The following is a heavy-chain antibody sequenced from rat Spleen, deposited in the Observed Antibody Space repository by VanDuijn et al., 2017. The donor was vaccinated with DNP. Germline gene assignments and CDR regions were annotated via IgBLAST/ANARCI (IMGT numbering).Heavy chain of an antibody. J-gene: IGHJ2*01. D-gene: IGHD1-4*01. Sequence: EVQLVESGGGLVQPGNSLKLSCVASGFTFNNYWMTWIRQVPGKGLEWVASIFTSGVSAYYPDSMKGRFTVSRDNAKNTLHLQMNRLRSEYTATYYCARDAGGPFDYWGQGVMVTVSS. CDR1: GFTFNNYW. CDR2: IFTSGVSA. V-gene: IGHV5-31*01. CDR3: ARDAGGPFDY.